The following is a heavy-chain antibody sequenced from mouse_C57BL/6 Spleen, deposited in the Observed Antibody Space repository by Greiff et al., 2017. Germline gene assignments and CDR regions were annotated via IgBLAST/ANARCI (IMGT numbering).Heavy chain of an antibody. V-gene: IGHV6-6*01. CDR3: TRLDSSGYCAMDY. CDR1: GFTFSDAW. Sequence: EVKLEESGGGLVQPGGSMKLSCAASGFTFSDAWMDWVRQSPEKGLEWVAEIRNKANNHATYYAESVKGRFTISRDDSKSSVYLQMNSLRAEDTGIYYCTRLDSSGYCAMDYWGQGTSVTVSS. D-gene: IGHD3-2*02. J-gene: IGHJ4*01. CDR2: IRNKANNHAT.